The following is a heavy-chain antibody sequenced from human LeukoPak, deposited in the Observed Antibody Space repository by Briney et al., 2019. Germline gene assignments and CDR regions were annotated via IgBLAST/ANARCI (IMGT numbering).Heavy chain of an antibody. D-gene: IGHD2-2*01. V-gene: IGHV1-46*01. CDR2: INPSGGST. J-gene: IGHJ4*02. CDR1: GYTFTSYY. Sequence: ASVKVSCKASGYTFTSYYMHWVRQAPGQGLEWMGIINPSGGSTSYAQKFQGRATMTRDTSTSTVYMELSSLRSEDTAVYYCARGYCYNSNCYGNFDFWGQGTLVTVSS. CDR3: ARGYCYNSNCYGNFDF.